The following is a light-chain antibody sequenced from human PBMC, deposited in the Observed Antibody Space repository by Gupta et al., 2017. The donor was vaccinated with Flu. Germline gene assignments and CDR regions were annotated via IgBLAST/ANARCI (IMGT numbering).Light chain of an antibody. J-gene: IGKJ2*01. Sequence: DIQMTQSPSSLSASVGDRVTITCRASQGIRNDLAWYQQKPGKAPKRLIYAASTVQSGVQSRFSGSGFGTEFTLTISSLQPEDFGTYYCLQHNKYPYIFGQGTNLE. CDR2: AAS. V-gene: IGKV1-17*01. CDR1: QGIRND. CDR3: LQHNKYPYI.